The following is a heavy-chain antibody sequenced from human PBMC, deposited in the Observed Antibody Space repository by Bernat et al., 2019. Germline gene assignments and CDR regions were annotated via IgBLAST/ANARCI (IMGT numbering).Heavy chain of an antibody. Sequence: QVQLVEPGGGVVQPGRSLRLSCAASGFTFSSYGMHWVRQAPGKGLEWVAVISYDGSNKYYADSVKGRFTISRDNSKNTLYLQMNSLRAEDTAVYYCAKASITFWWFDPWGQGTLVTVSS. D-gene: IGHD1-20*01. CDR3: AKASITFWWFDP. V-gene: IGHV3-30*18. J-gene: IGHJ5*02. CDR2: ISYDGSNK. CDR1: GFTFSSYG.